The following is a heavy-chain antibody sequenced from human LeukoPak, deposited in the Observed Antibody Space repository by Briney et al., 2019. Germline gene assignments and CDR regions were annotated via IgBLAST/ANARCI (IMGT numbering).Heavy chain of an antibody. J-gene: IGHJ5*02. V-gene: IGHV1-2*02. CDR3: ARGGITMVRGRNWFDP. D-gene: IGHD3-10*01. CDR2: INPNSGGT. Sequence: ASVKVSCKASGYTFTGYYMHWVRQAPGQGLEWMGWINPNSGGTNYAQKFQGRVTMTRDTSISTAYMELSSLRSEDTAVYYCARGGITMVRGRNWFDPWGQGTLVTVSS. CDR1: GYTFTGYY.